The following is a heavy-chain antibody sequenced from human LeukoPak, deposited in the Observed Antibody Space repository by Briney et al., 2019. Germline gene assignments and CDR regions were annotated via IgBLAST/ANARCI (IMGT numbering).Heavy chain of an antibody. CDR1: GYIFTNFW. CDR3: ARHYYDSIAYYPLDY. CDR2: IYPGDSDT. J-gene: IGHJ4*02. V-gene: IGHV5-51*01. D-gene: IGHD3-22*01. Sequence: GESLKISCKSSGYIFTNFWIAWVRQMPRKGLEWMGIIYPGDSDTRYSPSFQGQVTISADKSISTAYLQWSSLKASDTAMYYCARHYYDSIAYYPLDYWGQGTLVTVSS.